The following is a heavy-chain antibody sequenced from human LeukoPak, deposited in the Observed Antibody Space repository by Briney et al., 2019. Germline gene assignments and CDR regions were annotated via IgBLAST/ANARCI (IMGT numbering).Heavy chain of an antibody. CDR2: ISSSSIYI. CDR3: ARGRQNSGSYSDAFDI. J-gene: IGHJ3*02. V-gene: IGHV3-21*01. CDR1: GFTFINAW. D-gene: IGHD1-26*01. Sequence: GGSLRLSCAASGFTFINAWMAWVRQAPGKGLEWVSSISSSSIYIYYADSLKGRFTISRDNAKNSLSLQMNRLRAEDTAVYYCARGRQNSGSYSDAFDIWGQGTVVTVSS.